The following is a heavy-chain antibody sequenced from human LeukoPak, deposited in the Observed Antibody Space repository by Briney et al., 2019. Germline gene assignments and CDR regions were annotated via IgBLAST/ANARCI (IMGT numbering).Heavy chain of an antibody. CDR3: ASLYYHEPFLFDF. V-gene: IGHV4-34*01. Sequence: SETLSLTCAVYGGSFSGYYWSWIRQPPGKGLEWIGEINHSGSTNYNPSLKSRVTISVDTSKNQFSLKLSSVTAADTAVYYCASLYYHEPFLFDFWGKGNLDTVSS. J-gene: IGHJ4*02. CDR2: INHSGST. D-gene: IGHD3-10*01. CDR1: GGSFSGYY.